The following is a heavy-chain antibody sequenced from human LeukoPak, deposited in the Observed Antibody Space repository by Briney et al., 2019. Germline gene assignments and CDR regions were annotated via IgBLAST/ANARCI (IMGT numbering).Heavy chain of an antibody. CDR1: GYTFTGYY. CDR3: ARGVVRASDAFGI. V-gene: IGHV1-2*02. D-gene: IGHD3-10*01. Sequence: GASVKVSCKASGYTFTGYYMHWVRQAPGQGLEWMGWINPNSGGTNYAQKFQGRVTMTRDTSISTAYMELSRLRSDATAVYYCARGVVRASDAFGIWGQGTMVTVSS. J-gene: IGHJ3*02. CDR2: INPNSGGT.